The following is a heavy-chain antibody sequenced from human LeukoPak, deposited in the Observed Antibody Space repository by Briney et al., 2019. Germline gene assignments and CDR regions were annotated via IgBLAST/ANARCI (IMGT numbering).Heavy chain of an antibody. V-gene: IGHV4-34*01. D-gene: IGHD3-10*01. CDR2: INHSGST. Sequence: SETLSLTCAVYGGSFSGYYWSWIRQPPGKGLEWIGEINHSGSTNYNPSLKSRVTIPVDTAKNQFSLKLSSVTAADTAVYYCARDRGPDAFDIWGQGTMVTVSS. CDR1: GGSFSGYY. CDR3: ARDRGPDAFDI. J-gene: IGHJ3*02.